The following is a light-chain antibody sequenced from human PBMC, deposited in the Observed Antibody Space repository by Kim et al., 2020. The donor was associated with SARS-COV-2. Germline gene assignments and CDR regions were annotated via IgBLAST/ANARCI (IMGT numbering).Light chain of an antibody. Sequence: ELTQPPSASGTPGQRVTISCSGSSSNIGSNNVVWYQQFPGAAPNVLIHSNNQWPSGIPDRFSGSRSGTSASLAISGLQFGDEADYYCAVWDDSLKQGVFGGGTQLTVL. J-gene: IGLJ3*02. V-gene: IGLV1-44*01. CDR3: AVWDDSLKQGV. CDR1: SSNIGSNN. CDR2: SNN.